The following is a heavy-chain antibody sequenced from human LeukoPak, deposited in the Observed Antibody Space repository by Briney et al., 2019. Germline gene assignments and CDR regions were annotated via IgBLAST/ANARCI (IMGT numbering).Heavy chain of an antibody. CDR1: GYTFTDYY. V-gene: IGHV1-2*02. Sequence: ASVKVSCKASGYTFTDYYMHWVRQAPGQGFEWMGWINPNDGDTNYAQKFQGRVTMTRDTSISTAHMEVSRLRSDDTAVYYCARANFLYCSSSTCLFDYWGQGTLVTVSS. J-gene: IGHJ4*02. CDR3: ARANFLYCSSSTCLFDY. CDR2: INPNDGDT. D-gene: IGHD2-2*01.